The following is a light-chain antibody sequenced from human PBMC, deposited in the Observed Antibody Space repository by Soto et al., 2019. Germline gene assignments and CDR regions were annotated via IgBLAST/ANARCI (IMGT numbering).Light chain of an antibody. J-gene: IGKJ1*01. CDR3: QQYSNFPWT. CDR2: KAS. CDR1: QSISSW. Sequence: DIQMTQSPSTLSASVGDRVTITCRASQSISSWLAWYQQKPGKAPKLMIYKASSLESGVPSRFSGSGSGTEFTLTISSLQPDDFATYYCQQYSNFPWTFGQGTQVEIK. V-gene: IGKV1-5*03.